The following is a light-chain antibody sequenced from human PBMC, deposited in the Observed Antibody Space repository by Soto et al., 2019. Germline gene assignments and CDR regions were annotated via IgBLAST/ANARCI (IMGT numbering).Light chain of an antibody. CDR3: QQHSTWPRT. CDR2: DAS. CDR1: QTIGSS. J-gene: IGKJ1*01. Sequence: EIVLTQSPATLSLSPGDRAALSCRATQTIGSSLARYQQQPGQAPRLLIYDASRRATGVPARFSGSGSGTDFTLTISSLAPEDFAVYYCQQHSTWPRTFGQGTK. V-gene: IGKV3-11*01.